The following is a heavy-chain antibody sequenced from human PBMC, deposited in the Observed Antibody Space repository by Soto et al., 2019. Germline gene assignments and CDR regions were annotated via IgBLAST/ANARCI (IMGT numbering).Heavy chain of an antibody. CDR1: GGTFSSHT. J-gene: IGHJ2*01. CDR3: ARPDFGDYWYFDL. D-gene: IGHD4-17*01. CDR2: IIPALGTA. V-gene: IGHV1-69*08. Sequence: QDQLVQSGAEVKKPGSSVKVSCKASGGTFSSHTFSWVRQAPGQGLEWMGRIIPALGTATYAQKLQGRVTITADASATTVYMELNSLRSEDTAVYYCARPDFGDYWYFDLWGRGTLVTVSS.